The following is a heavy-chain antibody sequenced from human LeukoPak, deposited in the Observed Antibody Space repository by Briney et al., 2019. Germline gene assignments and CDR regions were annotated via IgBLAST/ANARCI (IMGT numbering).Heavy chain of an antibody. D-gene: IGHD3-16*02. Sequence: RGCLRVSCVPSGFTVSSNYMSWVRQAPGKGLGWVSVIYIGGSTYYADSVKGRFTISRDNSKNMLYLQMNSLRAEDTAVYYCARVSDYVWGSYRTPPYFDYWGQGTLVTVTS. CDR2: IYIGGST. CDR3: ARVSDYVWGSYRTPPYFDY. J-gene: IGHJ4*02. CDR1: GFTVSSNY. V-gene: IGHV3-66*01.